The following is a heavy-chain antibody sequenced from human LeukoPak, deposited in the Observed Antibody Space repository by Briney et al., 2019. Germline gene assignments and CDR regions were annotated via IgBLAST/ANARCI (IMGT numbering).Heavy chain of an antibody. Sequence: GGSLRLSCAASGFTFSSYAVHWVRQAPGKGLEYVSAISSNGGSTYYANSVKGRFTISRDNSKNTLYLQMGSLRAEDMAVYYCARDLVGAADYWGQGTLVTVSS. D-gene: IGHD1-26*01. CDR3: ARDLVGAADY. V-gene: IGHV3-64*01. CDR1: GFTFSSYA. J-gene: IGHJ4*02. CDR2: ISSNGGST.